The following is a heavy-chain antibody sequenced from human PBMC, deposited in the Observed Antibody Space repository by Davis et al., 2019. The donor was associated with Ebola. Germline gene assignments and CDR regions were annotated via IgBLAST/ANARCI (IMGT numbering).Heavy chain of an antibody. J-gene: IGHJ4*02. V-gene: IGHV3-30*18. CDR3: AKGPSSPAPDTLWSYRVCTGSKCSTPRWQWLKSYFDF. CDR2: LSYDGSNT. D-gene: IGHD6-19*01. Sequence: PGGSLRLSCAASGFSIRNYDIHWVRQAPGKGLEWVAVLSYDGSNTYYGDSMKGRFTVSRDNSKNTLYLQMNSLRLDDTAVYYCAKGPSSPAPDTLWSYRVCTGSKCSTPRWQWLKSYFDFWGQGSLVTVSS. CDR1: GFSIRNYD.